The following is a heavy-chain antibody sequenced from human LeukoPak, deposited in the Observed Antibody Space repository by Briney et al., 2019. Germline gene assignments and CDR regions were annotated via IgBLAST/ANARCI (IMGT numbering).Heavy chain of an antibody. CDR2: ISYDGSYK. CDR3: VKDGPSGYFLYRVLEY. D-gene: IGHD6-13*01. Sequence: PGGSLMLSCGASGFPFSMYGMAWVRQAPGKGLGWVADISYDGSYKNYAESVKGRFSISRDNDKKMLFLQIDSLRSEDSAVYYCVKDGPSGYFLYRVLEYWGQGTLITVSS. CDR1: GFPFSMYG. J-gene: IGHJ4*02. V-gene: IGHV3-30*18.